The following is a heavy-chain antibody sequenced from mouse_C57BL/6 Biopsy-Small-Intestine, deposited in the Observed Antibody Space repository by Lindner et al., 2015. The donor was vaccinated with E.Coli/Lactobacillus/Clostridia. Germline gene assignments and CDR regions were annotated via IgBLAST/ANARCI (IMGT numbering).Heavy chain of an antibody. Sequence: VQLQESGTELARPGASVKLSCKASGYTITSYDINWVKQRSGQGLEWIGEIYPRSDSTYYNEKFKGKATLTADTSSSTAYMELRSLTSEDSAVYFCARKDDSSGSFAYWGQGTLVTVS. CDR3: ARKDDSSGSFAY. J-gene: IGHJ3*01. V-gene: IGHV1-81*01. CDR1: GYTITSYD. D-gene: IGHD3-2*02. CDR2: IYPRSDST.